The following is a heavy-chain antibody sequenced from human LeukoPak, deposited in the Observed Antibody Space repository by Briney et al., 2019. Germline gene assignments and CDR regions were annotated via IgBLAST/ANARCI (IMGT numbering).Heavy chain of an antibody. CDR1: GASISPHY. CDR2: VYYNGLT. CDR3: TRERSTVTFDY. J-gene: IGHJ4*02. D-gene: IGHD4-17*01. V-gene: IGHV4-59*11. Sequence: SETLSLTCTVSGASISPHYWTWIRQAPGRGLEWIGYVYYNGLTSYNASLRSRLILSVDTARNQVTLKLTSVTAADTAVYYCTRERSTVTFDYWGQGTLVTVSS.